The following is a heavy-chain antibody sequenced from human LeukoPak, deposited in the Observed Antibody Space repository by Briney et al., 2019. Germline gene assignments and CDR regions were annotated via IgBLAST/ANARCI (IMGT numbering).Heavy chain of an antibody. V-gene: IGHV1-2*06. Sequence: ASVKVSCKASGYTFTGYYMHWVRQAPGQGLEWMGRINPNSGGTNYAQKFQGRVTMTRDTSISTAYMELSRLRSDDTAVYYCARARSTQWLIAFDYWGQGTLVTVSS. CDR2: INPNSGGT. CDR1: GYTFTGYY. D-gene: IGHD6-19*01. J-gene: IGHJ4*02. CDR3: ARARSTQWLIAFDY.